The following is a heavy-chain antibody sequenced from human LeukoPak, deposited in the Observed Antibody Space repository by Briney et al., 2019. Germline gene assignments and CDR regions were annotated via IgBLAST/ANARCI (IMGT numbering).Heavy chain of an antibody. CDR1: GFTFSIYA. D-gene: IGHD2-2*01. CDR2: ISGSYNTT. J-gene: IGHJ4*02. V-gene: IGHV3-23*01. CDR3: ARGERDIVVVPDTNFDC. Sequence: PGGSLRLSCAASGFTFSIYAMNWVRQAPGKGLEWVSPISGSYNTTHYADSVKGRFTISRDNSKNTLYLQMNSLRAEDTAVYYCARGERDIVVVPDTNFDCWGQGTLVTVSS.